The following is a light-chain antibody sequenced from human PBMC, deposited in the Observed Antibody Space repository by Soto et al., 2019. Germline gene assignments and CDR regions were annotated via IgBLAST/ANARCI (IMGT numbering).Light chain of an antibody. CDR2: GAS. CDR3: QQYNNWPPYT. Sequence: EIVMTQSPATLSVSPGERATLSCRASQSVSSNLAWYQQKTGQAPRLLIYGASTRATGIPARFSGSGSGTEFTLTISSLQSEDVAVYYCQQYNNWPPYTFGQGTKLEIK. V-gene: IGKV3-15*01. CDR1: QSVSSN. J-gene: IGKJ2*01.